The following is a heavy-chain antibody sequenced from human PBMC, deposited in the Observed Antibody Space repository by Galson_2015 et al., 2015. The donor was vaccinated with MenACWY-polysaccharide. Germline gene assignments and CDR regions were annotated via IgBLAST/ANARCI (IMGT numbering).Heavy chain of an antibody. D-gene: IGHD3-16*01. CDR2: IKQDGSEK. J-gene: IGHJ3*02. CDR1: GFTFSSYW. Sequence: SLRLSCAASGFTFSSYWMSWVRQAPGKGLEWVANIKQDGSEKYYVDSVKGRFTISRDNAKNSLYLQMNSLRAEDTAIYYCAKHRDGGTYDAFDIWGHGTMVTVSS. V-gene: IGHV3-7*03. CDR3: AKHRDGGTYDAFDI.